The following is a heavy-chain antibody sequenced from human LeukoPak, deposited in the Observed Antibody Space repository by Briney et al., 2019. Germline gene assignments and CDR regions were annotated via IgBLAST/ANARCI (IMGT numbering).Heavy chain of an antibody. V-gene: IGHV3-23*01. CDR3: ARDLAVAGSTDY. D-gene: IGHD6-19*01. Sequence: GGSLRLSCAASGFTFSSYAMSWVRQAPGKGLEWVSAISGSGGSTYYADSVKGRFTISRDNAKNSLYLQMNSLRAEDTAVYYCARDLAVAGSTDYWGQGTLVTVSS. CDR2: ISGSGGST. J-gene: IGHJ4*02. CDR1: GFTFSSYA.